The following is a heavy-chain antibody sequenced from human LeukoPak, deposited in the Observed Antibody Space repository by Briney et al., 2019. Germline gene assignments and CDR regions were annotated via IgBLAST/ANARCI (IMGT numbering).Heavy chain of an antibody. CDR3: ARAEDSSSWDDAFDI. CDR1: GGSISSGDYY. D-gene: IGHD6-13*01. J-gene: IGHJ3*02. V-gene: IGHV4-30-4*01. CDR2: IYYSGST. Sequence: SETLSLTCTVSGGSISSGDYYWSWIRQPPGKGLEWIGYIYYSGSTYYNPSLKSRVTISVDTSKNQFSLKLSSVTAAGTAVDYCARAEDSSSWDDAFDIWGQGTMVSVSS.